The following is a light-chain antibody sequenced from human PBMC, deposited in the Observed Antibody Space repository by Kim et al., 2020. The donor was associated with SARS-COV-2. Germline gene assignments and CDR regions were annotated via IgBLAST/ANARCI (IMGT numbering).Light chain of an antibody. CDR1: SSDVGGYNY. J-gene: IGLJ2*01. Sequence: PGQSVTISCTGTSSDVGGYNYVSWYQQHPGNAPKLLIYDVSKRPSGVPDRFSGSKSGNTASLTISGLQPEDEGDYYCCSYAGNLGVFGGGTQLTVL. CDR3: CSYAGNLGV. CDR2: DVS. V-gene: IGLV2-11*01.